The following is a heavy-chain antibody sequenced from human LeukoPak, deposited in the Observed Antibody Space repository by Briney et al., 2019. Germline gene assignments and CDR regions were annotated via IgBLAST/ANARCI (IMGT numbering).Heavy chain of an antibody. CDR1: GFTFSSYW. CDR2: IKQDGSEK. CDR3: ARLAVVRGVIADY. D-gene: IGHD3-10*01. J-gene: IGHJ4*02. Sequence: PGGSLRLSCAASGFTFSSYWMSWVRQAPGKGLEWVANIKQDGSEKYYVDSVKGRFTISRDNAKNSLYLQMSSLRAEDTAMYYCARLAVVRGVIADYWGQGTLVTVSS. V-gene: IGHV3-7*01.